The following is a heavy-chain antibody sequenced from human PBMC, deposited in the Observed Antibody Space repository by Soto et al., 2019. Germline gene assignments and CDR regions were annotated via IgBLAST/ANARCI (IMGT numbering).Heavy chain of an antibody. D-gene: IGHD2-21*01. CDR1: GFTINRFG. CDR2: ISSDGRNE. CDR3: ASVADY. V-gene: IGHV3-30*03. Sequence: QVRLLESGGGVVEPGRSLRLSCVASGFTINRFGMEWVRQAPGKGLEWVALISSDGRNEYYSDSVKGRFTISRDMSKNTVYLQMNRLRVDDTAVYYCASVADYWGQGTVVTVSS. J-gene: IGHJ4*02.